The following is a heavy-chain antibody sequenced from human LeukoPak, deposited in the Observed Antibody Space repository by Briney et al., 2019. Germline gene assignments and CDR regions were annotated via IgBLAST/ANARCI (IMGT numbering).Heavy chain of an antibody. V-gene: IGHV3-21*01. Sequence: GGSLRLSCAASGFTFSSYSMNWVRQAPGKGLEWVSSISSSSSYTYYADSVKGRFTISRDNAKNSVYLQMNSLRAEDTAVYYCARGPDSGSYQFDAFDIWGQGTMVTVSS. J-gene: IGHJ3*02. CDR3: ARGPDSGSYQFDAFDI. CDR2: ISSSSSYT. CDR1: GFTFSSYS. D-gene: IGHD3-10*01.